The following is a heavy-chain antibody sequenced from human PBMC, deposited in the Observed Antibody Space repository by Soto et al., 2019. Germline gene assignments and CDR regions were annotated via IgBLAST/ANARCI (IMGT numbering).Heavy chain of an antibody. CDR2: IYYTGST. CDR1: GGSISSGDYY. D-gene: IGHD4-17*01. V-gene: IGHV4-30-4*01. J-gene: IGHJ4*02. Sequence: QVQLQESGPGLVKPSQTLSLTCTVSGGSISSGDYYWSWIRQPPGKGLEWIGYIYYTGSTYYNPSLKIRVTISVDTSKNQFSLKLGSVTAADTALYYCARVGGYGAPFDYWGQGTLVTVSS. CDR3: ARVGGYGAPFDY.